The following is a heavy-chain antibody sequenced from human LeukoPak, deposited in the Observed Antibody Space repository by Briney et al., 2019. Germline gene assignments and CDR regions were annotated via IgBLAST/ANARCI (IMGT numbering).Heavy chain of an antibody. V-gene: IGHV1-8*01. J-gene: IGHJ5*02. CDR1: GYTFTSYD. D-gene: IGHD3-10*01. CDR2: MNPNSGNT. CDR3: ARTERKKVRGVTKYNWFDP. Sequence: ASVKVSCKASGYTFTSYDINWVRQATGQGLEWMGWMNPNSGNTGYAQKFQGRVTMTRNTSISTAYMELSSLRSEDTAVYYCARTERKKVRGVTKYNWFDPWGQGTLVTVSS.